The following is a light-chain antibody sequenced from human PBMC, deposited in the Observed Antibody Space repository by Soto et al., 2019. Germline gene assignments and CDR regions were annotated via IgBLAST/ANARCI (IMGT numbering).Light chain of an antibody. Sequence: DIQMTQSPSTLSASVGDRVTITCRASQSISSWLAWYQQKPGKAPKLLIYDASSLESGVPSRFSGSGSGTEFTLTISSLEPEDFAVYYCQQRSNWPPKVTFGGGTKVDIK. CDR1: QSISSW. V-gene: IGKV1-5*01. CDR3: QQRSNWPPKVT. CDR2: DAS. J-gene: IGKJ4*01.